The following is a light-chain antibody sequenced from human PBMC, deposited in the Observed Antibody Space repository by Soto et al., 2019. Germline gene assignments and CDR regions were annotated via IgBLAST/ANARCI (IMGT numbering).Light chain of an antibody. Sequence: EIVLTQSPATLSLSPGDRATLSCRASQSVTTFLAWYQQKPGQAPRLLIYDASTRATGVPAKVSGSGSGTEFTLTISSLQSEDFAVYYCQQHDSWPRTFGQGTKVDIK. CDR2: DAS. J-gene: IGKJ1*01. CDR3: QQHDSWPRT. CDR1: QSVTTF. V-gene: IGKV3-15*01.